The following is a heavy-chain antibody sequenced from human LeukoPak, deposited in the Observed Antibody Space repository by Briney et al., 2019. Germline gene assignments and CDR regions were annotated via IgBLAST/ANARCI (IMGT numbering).Heavy chain of an antibody. J-gene: IGHJ4*02. V-gene: IGHV3-30*02. CDR2: IRYDGSNK. Sequence: GGSLRLSCAASGFTFSSYGMHWVRQAPGKGLEWVAFIRYDGSNKYYAGSVKGRFTISRDNSKNTLYLQMNSLRAEDTAVYYCAKEYCSSTSCYVSDWGQGTLVTVSS. CDR3: AKEYCSSTSCYVSD. CDR1: GFTFSSYG. D-gene: IGHD2-2*01.